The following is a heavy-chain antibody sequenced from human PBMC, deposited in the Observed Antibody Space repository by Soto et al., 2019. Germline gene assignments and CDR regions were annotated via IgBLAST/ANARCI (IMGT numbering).Heavy chain of an antibody. CDR1: GFTFSSYG. CDR2: IWYDGSNK. J-gene: IGHJ6*02. D-gene: IGHD6-19*01. CDR3: AKAVAERHYGMDV. V-gene: IGHV3-33*06. Sequence: QVQLVESGGGVVQPGRSLRLSCAASGFTFSSYGMHWVRQAPGKGLEWVAVIWYDGSNKYYADSVKGRFTISRDNSKNTLYLQMNSLRAEDTAVYYCAKAVAERHYGMDVWGQGTTVTVSS.